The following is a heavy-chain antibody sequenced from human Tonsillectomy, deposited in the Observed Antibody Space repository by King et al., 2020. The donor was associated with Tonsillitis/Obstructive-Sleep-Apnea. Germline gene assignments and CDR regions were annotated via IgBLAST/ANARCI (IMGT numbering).Heavy chain of an antibody. CDR3: VRQYRSSQESDY. D-gene: IGHD6-6*01. CDR1: GYSFTSYW. CDR2: IYPSDSYT. J-gene: IGHJ4*02. Sequence: VQLVESGAEVKRPGESLKISCKVSGYSFTSYWIGWVRQMPGKGLEWMGIIYPSDSYTRSSPSFQGQVPISADTSFSTAYRHWSSLKASDTAIYYCVRQYRSSQESDYWGQGTLVTVSS. V-gene: IGHV5-51*01.